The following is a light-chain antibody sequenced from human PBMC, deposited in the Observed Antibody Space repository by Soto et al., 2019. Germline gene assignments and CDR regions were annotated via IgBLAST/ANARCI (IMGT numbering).Light chain of an antibody. J-gene: IGKJ2*01. CDR2: TTS. CDR3: QQTHSVPST. Sequence: DIQMIQSPSSLSASVGDRVTITCRASQSISSYLNWYKQKPGKAPNLLIYTTSNLQNGVPLRFSGSGSGTDFTLTIISLQPEDFAIYFCQQTHSVPSTFGQGTK. CDR1: QSISSY. V-gene: IGKV1-39*01.